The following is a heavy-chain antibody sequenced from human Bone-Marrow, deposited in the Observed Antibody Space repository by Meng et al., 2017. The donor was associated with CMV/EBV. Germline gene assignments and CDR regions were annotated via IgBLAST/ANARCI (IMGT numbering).Heavy chain of an antibody. J-gene: IGHJ4*02. CDR1: XXSISSSSYY. Sequence: QLQLQESCPGLVKPPETLSLTCTXSXXSISSSSYYWGWIRQPPGKGLEWIGSIYYSGSTYYNPSLKSRVTISVDTSKNQFSLKLSSVTAADTAVYYCARVPRPYCSSTSCYAHDYWGQGTLVTVSS. CDR3: ARVPRPYCSSTSCYAHDY. V-gene: IGHV4-39*07. CDR2: IYYSGST. D-gene: IGHD2-2*01.